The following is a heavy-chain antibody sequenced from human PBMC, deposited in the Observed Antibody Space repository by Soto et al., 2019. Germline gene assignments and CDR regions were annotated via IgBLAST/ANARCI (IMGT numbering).Heavy chain of an antibody. V-gene: IGHV1-8*01. D-gene: IGHD1-26*01. CDR1: GYSFTSLD. CDR3: ARGVSAGVDY. J-gene: IGHJ4*02. Sequence: ASVKVSWKASGYSFTSLDINWVRQTAGQGLEWMGWMQPSTGRTGYAQKFQGRVTMTRDTSINTVYMELTTLTSDDTAFYYCARGVSAGVDYWGQGTLVTVSS. CDR2: MQPSTGRT.